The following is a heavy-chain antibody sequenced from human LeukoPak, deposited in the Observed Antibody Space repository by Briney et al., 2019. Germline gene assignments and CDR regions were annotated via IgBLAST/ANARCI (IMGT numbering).Heavy chain of an antibody. Sequence: GRSLRLSCAASGFTFSSYAMHWVRQAPGKGLEWVAVISYDGSNKYYADSVKGRFTISRDNSKNTLYLQMNSLRAEDTAVYYCARASDDRSGYLLGDGVCDIWGQGTMVTVSS. CDR1: GFTFSSYA. CDR3: ARASDDRSGYLLGDGVCDI. CDR2: ISYDGSNK. D-gene: IGHD3-22*01. V-gene: IGHV3-30-3*01. J-gene: IGHJ3*02.